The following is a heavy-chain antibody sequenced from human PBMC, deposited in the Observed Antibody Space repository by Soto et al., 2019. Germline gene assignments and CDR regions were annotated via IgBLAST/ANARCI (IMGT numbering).Heavy chain of an antibody. D-gene: IGHD2-15*01. V-gene: IGHV3-33*01. CDR2: IWFDGSKK. CDR1: GFILSNYG. Sequence: QVQLVESGGGVVQPGRSLRLSCVASGFILSNYGIHWVRQAPGKGLEWVAVIWFDGSKKYYADSVKGRFTISRDDSKNTLYLQMNSLRAEDTAVYFCARDIGNNGHDYLDHWGQGTLVTVSS. CDR3: ARDIGNNGHDYLDH. J-gene: IGHJ4*02.